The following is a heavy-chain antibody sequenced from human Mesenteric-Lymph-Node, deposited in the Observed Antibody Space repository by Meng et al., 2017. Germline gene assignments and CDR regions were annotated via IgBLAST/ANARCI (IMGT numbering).Heavy chain of an antibody. D-gene: IGHD3-9*01. CDR2: IYVSGST. V-gene: IGHV4-59*01. J-gene: IGHJ3*01. CDR1: GASISENY. CDR3: AREIVSYNVLTDDYKAEAFDL. Sequence: SETLSLTCSVSGASISENYWSWIRQSPGKGLEWIGYIYVSGSTNSNSSLKSRVTISVDTSKNQLSLKLRSVTAADTAVYYCAREIVSYNVLTDDYKAEAFDLWGQGTMVTVSS.